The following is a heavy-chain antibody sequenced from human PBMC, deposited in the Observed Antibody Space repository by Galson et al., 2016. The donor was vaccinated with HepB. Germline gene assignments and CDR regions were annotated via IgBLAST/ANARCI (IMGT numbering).Heavy chain of an antibody. CDR2: ISSSSNSI. Sequence: SLRLSCAASGFTFSGYNMNWVRQAPGKGLEWVSSISSSSNSIYDADSVKGRFTISRDNAKNSLFLQMNSLRAEDTAVYYCARDERWPRGMDVWGQGTTVTVSS. CDR3: ARDERWPRGMDV. V-gene: IGHV3-21*01. D-gene: IGHD6-19*01. J-gene: IGHJ6*02. CDR1: GFTFSGYN.